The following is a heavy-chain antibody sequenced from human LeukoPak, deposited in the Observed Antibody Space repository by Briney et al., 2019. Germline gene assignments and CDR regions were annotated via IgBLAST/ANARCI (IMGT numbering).Heavy chain of an antibody. CDR1: GYTFTGYY. V-gene: IGHV1-2*02. D-gene: IGHD2-15*01. Sequence: ASVNVSCKASGYTFTGYYMHWVRQAPGQGLEWMGWINPNSGGTNYAQKFQGRVTMTRDTSISTAYMELSRLRSDDTAVYYCARDRTTSRYCSGGSCYSAWTDFDYWGQGTLVTVSS. CDR2: INPNSGGT. J-gene: IGHJ4*02. CDR3: ARDRTTSRYCSGGSCYSAWTDFDY.